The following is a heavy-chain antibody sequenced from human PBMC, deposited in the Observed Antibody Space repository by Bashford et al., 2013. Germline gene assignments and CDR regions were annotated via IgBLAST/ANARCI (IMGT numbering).Heavy chain of an antibody. Sequence: VASVKVSCKASGYTFTSYDINWVRQATGQGLEWMGWMNPNSGNTGYAQKFQGRVTMTRNTSISTAYMELSSLRSEDTAVYYCARGSLRVVRGSRGYWFDPWGQGTLVTVSS. CDR2: MNPNSGNT. D-gene: IGHD3-10*01. J-gene: IGHJ5*02. CDR1: GYTFTSYD. CDR3: ARGSLRVVRGSRGYWFDP. V-gene: IGHV1-8*01.